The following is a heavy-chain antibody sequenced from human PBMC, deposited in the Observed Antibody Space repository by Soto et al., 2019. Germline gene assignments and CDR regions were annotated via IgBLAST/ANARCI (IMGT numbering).Heavy chain of an antibody. D-gene: IGHD3-22*01. CDR3: AKVLSLSYYYDSSGYYPIDY. V-gene: IGHV3-23*01. Sequence: EVQLLESGGGLVQPGGSLRLSCAASGFTLSSYAMSWVRQAPGKGLEWVSAISGSGGSTYYADSVKGRFTISRDNSKNTLYLQMNSLRAEDTAVYYCAKVLSLSYYYDSSGYYPIDYWGQGTLVTVSS. CDR1: GFTLSSYA. CDR2: ISGSGGST. J-gene: IGHJ4*02.